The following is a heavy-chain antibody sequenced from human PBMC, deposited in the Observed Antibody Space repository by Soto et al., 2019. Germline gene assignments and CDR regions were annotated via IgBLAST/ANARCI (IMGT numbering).Heavy chain of an antibody. CDR2: IYYSGST. Sequence: SETLSLTCTVSGGSISSYYWSWIRQPPGKGLEWIGDIYYSGSTNYNPSLKSRVTISIATSNNQFSLKLSSVTAADTAVYDCARHPQQLGFDYWGQGTLVTVSS. CDR3: ARHPQQLGFDY. V-gene: IGHV4-59*08. D-gene: IGHD6-13*01. J-gene: IGHJ4*02. CDR1: GGSISSYY.